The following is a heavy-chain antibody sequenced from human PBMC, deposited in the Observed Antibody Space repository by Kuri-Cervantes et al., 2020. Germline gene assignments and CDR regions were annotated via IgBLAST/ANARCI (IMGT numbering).Heavy chain of an antibody. J-gene: IGHJ5*02. D-gene: IGHD3-22*01. CDR3: ARDWGYYDSSGYYYGTTDNWFDP. CDR2: IYYSGST. V-gene: IGHV4-61*08. Sequence: SETLSLTCTVSGGSISSGDYYWSWIRQPPGKGLEWIGYIYYSGSTNYNPSLKSRVTMSVDTSKNQFSLKLSSATAADTAVYYCARDWGYYDSSGYYYGTTDNWFDPWGQGTLVTVSS. CDR1: GGSISSGDYY.